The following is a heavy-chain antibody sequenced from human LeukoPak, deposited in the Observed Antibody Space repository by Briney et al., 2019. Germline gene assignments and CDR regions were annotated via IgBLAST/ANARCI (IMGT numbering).Heavy chain of an antibody. CDR1: GFHFISSS. CDR3: VVSRGQIIWTGLGA. D-gene: IGHD3/OR15-3a*01. J-gene: IGHJ5*02. CDR2: IVVRGGST. Sequence: GASVNVSCKTSGFHFISSSIQWVRQARGQGLEWMGGIVVRGGSTNFAQKFQDRISVIRDMSTSTVYLHLSSLRPEDTAVFYCVVSRGQIIWTGLGAWGQGTLITVSS. V-gene: IGHV1-58*02.